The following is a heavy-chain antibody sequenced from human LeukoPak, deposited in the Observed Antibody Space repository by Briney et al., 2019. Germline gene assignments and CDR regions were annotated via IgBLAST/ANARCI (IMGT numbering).Heavy chain of an antibody. CDR3: AREHDSSGYSSFDY. CDR1: GGSISSYY. CDR2: IYYSGST. J-gene: IGHJ4*02. D-gene: IGHD3-22*01. Sequence: SETLSLTCTVSGGSISSYYWSWIRQPPGKGLEWIGYIYYSGSTNYNPSLKSRVTISVDTSKNQLSLKLSSVTAADTAVYYCAREHDSSGYSSFDYWGQGTLVTVSS. V-gene: IGHV4-59*01.